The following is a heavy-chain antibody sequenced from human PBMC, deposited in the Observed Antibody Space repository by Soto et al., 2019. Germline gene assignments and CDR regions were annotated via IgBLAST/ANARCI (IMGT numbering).Heavy chain of an antibody. Sequence: QEHLVQSGGGVVQPGGSLRLSCAASGFTFSSYGMHWVRQAPGKGLEWVAVILYDGSKKYYADSMKGRFTISRDNSKNTLYLQMNSLRAEDTALYYYAKHRGALRWSEEHYYFDYWGQGTLVTVSS. CDR1: GFTFSSYG. V-gene: IGHV3-30*18. J-gene: IGHJ4*02. CDR2: ILYDGSKK. CDR3: AKHRGALRWSEEHYYFDY. D-gene: IGHD4-17*01.